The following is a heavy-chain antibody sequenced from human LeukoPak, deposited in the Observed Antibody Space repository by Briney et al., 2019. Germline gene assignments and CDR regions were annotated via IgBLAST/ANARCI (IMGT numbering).Heavy chain of an antibody. CDR1: GGSISSSSYY. J-gene: IGHJ4*02. V-gene: IGHV4-39*01. D-gene: IGHD1-26*01. Sequence: PSETLSLTCTVSGGSISSSSYYWGWIRQPPGKGLEWIGGIYYSGSTYYNPSLKSRVTISVDTSKNQFSLKLSSVTAADTAVYYCARFPDPFRGGSYGFDYWGQGTLVTVSS. CDR3: ARFPDPFRGGSYGFDY. CDR2: IYYSGST.